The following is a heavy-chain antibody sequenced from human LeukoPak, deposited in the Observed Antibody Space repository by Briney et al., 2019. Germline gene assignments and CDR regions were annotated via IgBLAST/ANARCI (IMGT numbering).Heavy chain of an antibody. D-gene: IGHD6-19*01. CDR1: GFTFSSYE. Sequence: PGGSLRLSCAASGFTFSSYEMNWVRQAPGKGLEWVSYISSSGSTIYYADSVKGRFTISRDNAKNSLYLQMNSLRAEDTAVYYCARDLPSVLEQWLLRYDWFDPWGQGTLVTVSS. V-gene: IGHV3-48*03. CDR3: ARDLPSVLEQWLLRYDWFDP. CDR2: ISSSGSTI. J-gene: IGHJ5*02.